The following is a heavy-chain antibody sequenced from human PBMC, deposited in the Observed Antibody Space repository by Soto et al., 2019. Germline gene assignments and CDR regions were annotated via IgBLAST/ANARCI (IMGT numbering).Heavy chain of an antibody. D-gene: IGHD6-19*01. CDR1: GGSVSSGNYF. CDR3: ARDRYSSGWGNIYYYGMDV. J-gene: IGHJ6*02. CDR2: ISYNGNT. V-gene: IGHV4-61*01. Sequence: PSETLSLTCTVSGGSVSSGNYFWSWIRQPPGKGLEWIGYISYNGNTNFNPSLKSRVTISVDTSKTRFSLQLNSVTPEDTAVYYCARDRYSSGWGNIYYYGMDVWGQGTTVTVSS.